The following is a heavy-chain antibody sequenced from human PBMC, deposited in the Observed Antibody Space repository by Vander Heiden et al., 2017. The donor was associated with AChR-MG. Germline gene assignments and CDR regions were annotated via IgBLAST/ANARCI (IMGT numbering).Heavy chain of an antibody. V-gene: IGHV3-7*01. Sequence: EVQLVESVGGLVQPGASLRLSCAASGFTFSSYWMSWVRQAPGKGLEWVANIKQDGSEKKSVDSVKGRFTISRDNAKNSLYLQMNNLRGEDTAVYYCARARGGYDLDYWGQGTLVTVSS. J-gene: IGHJ4*02. D-gene: IGHD5-12*01. CDR3: ARARGGYDLDY. CDR1: GFTFSSYW. CDR2: IKQDGSEK.